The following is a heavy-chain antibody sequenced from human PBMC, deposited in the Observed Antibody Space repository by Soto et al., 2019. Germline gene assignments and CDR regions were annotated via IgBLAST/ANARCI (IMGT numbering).Heavy chain of an antibody. CDR1: GFSRTRNGVG. D-gene: IGHD3-10*01. CDR2: IFGDDDK. V-gene: IGHV2-5*02. Sequence: QITLKESGPTLVSPTQTLTLTCTFSGFSRTRNGVGVGWIRQPPGKALEWLALIFGDDDKRYSPSLRNRLTPPTDTSQNQVVLTMLAMGPADAATYYCAHRRIYFYFGSWGQATLVSVSS. J-gene: IGHJ4*02. CDR3: AHRRIYFYFGS.